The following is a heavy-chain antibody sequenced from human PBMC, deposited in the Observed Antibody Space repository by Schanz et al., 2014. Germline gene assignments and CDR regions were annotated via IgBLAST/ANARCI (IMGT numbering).Heavy chain of an antibody. CDR3: ARDHPHRGVTGYYNDV. CDR2: IGSSSTTM. D-gene: IGHD3-9*01. V-gene: IGHV3-48*02. CDR1: GFTFFTYN. Sequence: EVYLVESGGGLVQPGGYLRLSCAASGFTFFTYNMNWVRQAPGRGLEWISYIGSSSTTMYYADSVKGRFTISRDNAKNSLYLQMNSLRDEDTAVYYCARDHPHRGVTGYYNDVWGQGTSVTVSS. J-gene: IGHJ6*02.